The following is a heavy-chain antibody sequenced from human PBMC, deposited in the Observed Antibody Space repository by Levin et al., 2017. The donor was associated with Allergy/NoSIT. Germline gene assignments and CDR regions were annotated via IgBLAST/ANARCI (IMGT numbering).Heavy chain of an antibody. J-gene: IGHJ6*03. Sequence: HPGESLKISCAASGFTFSSYGMHWVRQAPGKGLEWVAVISYDGSNKYYADSVKGRFTISRDNSKNTLYLQMNSLRAEDTAVYYCAKDLGYSGYDSMDVWGKGTTVTVSS. CDR2: ISYDGSNK. D-gene: IGHD5-12*01. V-gene: IGHV3-30*18. CDR1: GFTFSSYG. CDR3: AKDLGYSGYDSMDV.